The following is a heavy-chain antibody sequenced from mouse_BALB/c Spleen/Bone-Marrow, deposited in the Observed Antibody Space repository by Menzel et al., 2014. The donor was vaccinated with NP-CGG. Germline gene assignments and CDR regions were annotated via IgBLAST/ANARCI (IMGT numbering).Heavy chain of an antibody. J-gene: IGHJ3*01. CDR2: INPNNGDT. CDR1: GYTFTDCY. D-gene: IGHD3-1*01. V-gene: IGHV1-26*01. CDR3: ARGTRATYY. Sequence: EVQLQQSGPELVKPGASVKMSCKASGYTFTDCYMKWVKQNHGKSLEWIGDINPNNGDTFYNQKFKAKATLTVDKSSSTAYLQVNSLTSEDSAVYYCARGTRATYYWGQGTLVTVSA.